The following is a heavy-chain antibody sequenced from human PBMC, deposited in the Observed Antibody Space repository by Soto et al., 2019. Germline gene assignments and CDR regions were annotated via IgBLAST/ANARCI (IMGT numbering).Heavy chain of an antibody. CDR3: ARDQGTIFGVVIAYGMDV. V-gene: IGHV4-4*02. D-gene: IGHD3-3*01. J-gene: IGHJ6*02. Sequence: SETLSLICAVSGGSISSSNWWSWVRQPPGKGLEWIGEIYHSGSTNYNPSLKSRVTISVDKSKNQFSLKLSSVTAADTAVYYCARDQGTIFGVVIAYGMDVWGQGTTVT. CDR1: GGSISSSNW. CDR2: IYHSGST.